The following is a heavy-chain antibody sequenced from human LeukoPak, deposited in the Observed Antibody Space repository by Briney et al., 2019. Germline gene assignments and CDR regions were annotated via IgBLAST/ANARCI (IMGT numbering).Heavy chain of an antibody. CDR3: ARSPIIRDGYNYRVDYYYYMDV. CDR1: GGSISSHY. CDR2: IYYSGST. Sequence: SETLSLTCTVSGGSISSHYWSWIRQPPGKGLEWIGYIYYSGSTNYNPSLKSRVTISVDTSKNQFSLKLSSVTAADTAVYYCARSPIIRDGYNYRVDYYYYMDVWGKGTTVTVSS. J-gene: IGHJ6*03. D-gene: IGHD5-24*01. V-gene: IGHV4-59*11.